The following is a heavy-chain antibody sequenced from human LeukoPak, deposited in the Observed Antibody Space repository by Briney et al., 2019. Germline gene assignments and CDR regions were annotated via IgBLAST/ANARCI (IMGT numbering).Heavy chain of an antibody. D-gene: IGHD3-10*01. V-gene: IGHV3-21*01. CDR1: GFTFSSYS. Sequence: PGGSLRLSCAASGFTFSSYSMNWVRQAPGKGLEWVSSISSSSSYIYYADSVKGRFTISRDNAKNSLYLQMNSLRAEDTAVYYCARDEVLWFGELLSPPYGMGVWGQGTTVTVSS. CDR2: ISSSSSYI. CDR3: ARDEVLWFGELLSPPYGMGV. J-gene: IGHJ6*02.